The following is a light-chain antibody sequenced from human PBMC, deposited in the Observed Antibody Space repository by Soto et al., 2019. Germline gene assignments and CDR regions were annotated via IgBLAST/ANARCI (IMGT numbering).Light chain of an antibody. Sequence: DIQVTQSPSSVSASVGDRVTITCRASQGISTWLAWYQQKPGKAPTLLIYSASILQSGVPSRFSGSGSAAHFTLTISSLQPEDSANSFFEQAHNSPYPFGQGANVDIK. CDR2: SAS. V-gene: IGKV1-12*01. CDR1: QGISTW. J-gene: IGKJ2*01. CDR3: EQAHNSPYP.